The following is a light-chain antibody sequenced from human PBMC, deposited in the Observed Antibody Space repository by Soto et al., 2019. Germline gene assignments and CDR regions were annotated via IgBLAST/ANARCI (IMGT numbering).Light chain of an antibody. Sequence: IVLTQSPGTLSLSPGERATLSCRASRSFSSNYLAWYQQKPGQAPRLLIYATSSRATGIPDRFGGSRSGTDFTLTISKVEPEDFAMYYCQQYCSSPPFTFGPGTKVDV. CDR3: QQYCSSPPFT. V-gene: IGKV3-20*01. CDR2: ATS. J-gene: IGKJ3*01. CDR1: RSFSSNY.